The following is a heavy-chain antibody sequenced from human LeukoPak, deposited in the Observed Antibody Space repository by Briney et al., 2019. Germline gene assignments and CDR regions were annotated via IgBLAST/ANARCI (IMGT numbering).Heavy chain of an antibody. CDR1: GASISSSSYY. D-gene: IGHD6-13*01. Sequence: SETLSLTCTVSGASISSSSYYWGWIRQPPGKGLEWIGSIYYNGSTYYNSSLKSRVTISVDTSKSQFSLKLSSVTAADTAVYYCARDGGGAKSSHGRYYMDVWGKGTTVTVSS. CDR3: ARDGGGAKSSHGRYYMDV. CDR2: IYYNGST. V-gene: IGHV4-39*07. J-gene: IGHJ6*03.